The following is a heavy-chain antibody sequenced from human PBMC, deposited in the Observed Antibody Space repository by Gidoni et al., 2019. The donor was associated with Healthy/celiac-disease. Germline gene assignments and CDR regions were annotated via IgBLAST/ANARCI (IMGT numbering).Heavy chain of an antibody. V-gene: IGHV4-4*07. Sequence: QVQLQETGPGLRKPSETLSLTCYVYGGPFRTYYCRWIPPPAGKGREWNGRIYSSGSTNDNPSLKGRVTMAVDTSKNQFSLKLSSVTAADTAVYYCAGDQGGSSWTDYYDYGLDVWGQGTTVTVSS. CDR2: IYSSGST. CDR1: GGPFRTYY. CDR3: AGDQGGSSWTDYYDYGLDV. D-gene: IGHD6-13*01. J-gene: IGHJ6*02.